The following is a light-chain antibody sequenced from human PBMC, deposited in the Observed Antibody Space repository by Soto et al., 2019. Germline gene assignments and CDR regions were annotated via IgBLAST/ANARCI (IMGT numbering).Light chain of an antibody. Sequence: QSALTQPASVSGSPGQSITISCTGTSRDIGGYNYVSWYQQHPGKAPKLMIYEVSNRPSGVSNRFSGSKSANQASLTISGRQDEDEADYYCSSYTSSSTRVVFGGGTKLTVL. CDR1: SRDIGGYNY. CDR2: EVS. CDR3: SSYTSSSTRVV. J-gene: IGLJ2*01. V-gene: IGLV2-14*01.